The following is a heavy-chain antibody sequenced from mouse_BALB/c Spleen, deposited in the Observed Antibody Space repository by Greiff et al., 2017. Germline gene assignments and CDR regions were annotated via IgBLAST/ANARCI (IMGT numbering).Heavy chain of an antibody. CDR3: AEGLRGAMDD. Sequence: VQLQQPGAELVKPGASVKLSCKASGYTFTSYWMHWVKQRPGQGLEWIGEIHPNSGNTNYNEKFKGKATLTVDTSSSTAYVDLSSLTSEDSAVYYCAEGLRGAMDDWGQGTSVTVSS. D-gene: IGHD1-1*01. J-gene: IGHJ4*01. CDR1: GYTFTSYW. V-gene: IGHV1S130*01. CDR2: IHPNSGNT.